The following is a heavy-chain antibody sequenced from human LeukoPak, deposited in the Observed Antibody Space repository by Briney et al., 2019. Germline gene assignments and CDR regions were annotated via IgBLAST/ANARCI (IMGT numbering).Heavy chain of an antibody. V-gene: IGHV3-21*01. J-gene: IGHJ3*02. Sequence: GGSLRLSCSGSGFTFSSYSMNWVRQAPGKGLEWVSSISSSSTYIYYADSLKGRFTISRDNAKDSLYLQMNSLRAEDTAVYYCARAANWGFSDAFDIWGQGTMVAVSS. CDR2: ISSSSTYI. D-gene: IGHD7-27*01. CDR1: GFTFSSYS. CDR3: ARAANWGFSDAFDI.